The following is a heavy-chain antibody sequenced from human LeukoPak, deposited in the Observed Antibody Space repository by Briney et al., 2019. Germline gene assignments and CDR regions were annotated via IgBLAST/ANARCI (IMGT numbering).Heavy chain of an antibody. D-gene: IGHD3-22*01. J-gene: IGHJ3*02. V-gene: IGHV1-18*01. CDR1: GYTFTSYG. CDR3: ARDFGYYDSSGYSDAFDI. Sequence: ASVKVSCKASGYTFTSYGISWVRQAPGQGLEWMGWISGYNGNTNYAQKLQGRVTMATDTSTSTAYMELRSLRSDDTAVYYCARDFGYYDSSGYSDAFDIWGQGTMVTVSS. CDR2: ISGYNGNT.